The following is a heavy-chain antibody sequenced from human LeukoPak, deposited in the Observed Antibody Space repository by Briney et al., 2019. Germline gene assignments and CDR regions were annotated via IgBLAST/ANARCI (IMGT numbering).Heavy chain of an antibody. J-gene: IGHJ3*02. CDR1: GFTFSSYT. V-gene: IGHV3-21*01. D-gene: IGHD3-16*02. CDR2: ITRSSIYI. CDR3: ARDRGYDYVWGSYRQTKTGAFDI. Sequence: GGSLRLSCAASGFTFSSYTMNWVRQAPGKGLEWVSSITRSSIYIYYLDSLKGRFTISRDNAKNSLYLQMNSLRAEDTAVYYCARDRGYDYVWGSYRQTKTGAFDIWGQGTMVTVSS.